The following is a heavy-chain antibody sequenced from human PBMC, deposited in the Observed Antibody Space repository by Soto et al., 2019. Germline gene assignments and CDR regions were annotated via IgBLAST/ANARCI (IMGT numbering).Heavy chain of an antibody. Sequence: EVQLLESGGGLVQPGGSLRLSCAASGFAFNTYAMDWVRQAPGKGLEWVSSISGSGDRTYYADSVKGRFTISRDNSENTLDLEMNSLRAEDTAVYYCANSDRGGSGNSNFLGQGTLVTVSS. CDR1: GFAFNTYA. CDR3: ANSDRGGSGNSNF. V-gene: IGHV3-23*01. CDR2: ISGSGDRT. D-gene: IGHD3-10*01. J-gene: IGHJ4*02.